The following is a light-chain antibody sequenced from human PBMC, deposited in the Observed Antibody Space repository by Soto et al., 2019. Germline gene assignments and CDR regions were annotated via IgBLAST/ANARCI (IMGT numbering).Light chain of an antibody. CDR1: QDISMY. CDR2: DAS. CDR3: QQYHNLPLT. J-gene: IGKJ4*01. Sequence: DIQMTQSPSSLSASVGDRVTITCHVSQDISMYLNWYQQKPGKAPELLIYDASNLETEFPSRFSGAGAGTNFTFTISSLQPEHSATYFCQQYHNLPLTFGGGTKVEV. V-gene: IGKV1-33*01.